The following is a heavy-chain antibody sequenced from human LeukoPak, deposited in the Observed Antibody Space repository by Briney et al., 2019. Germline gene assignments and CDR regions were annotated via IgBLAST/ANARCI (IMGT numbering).Heavy chain of an antibody. Sequence: SETLSLTCTVSGGSISSYYWSWIRQPPGKGLEWIGYIYYSGSTNYNPSLKSRVTISVDTSKNQFSLKLSSVTAADTAVYYCARDQEGIAAPGTRWGQGTLVTVSS. V-gene: IGHV4-59*01. CDR2: IYYSGST. D-gene: IGHD6-13*01. CDR1: GGSISSYY. CDR3: ARDQEGIAAPGTR. J-gene: IGHJ4*02.